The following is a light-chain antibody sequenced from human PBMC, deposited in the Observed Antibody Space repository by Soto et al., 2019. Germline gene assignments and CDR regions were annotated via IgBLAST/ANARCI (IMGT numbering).Light chain of an antibody. V-gene: IGKV3D-20*02. Sequence: EVVLTQSPGTLSLSPGERATLSCRASQSVSGSDLAWYQQKPGQAPRLLIYDVSTRATGIPARFSGSGSGTDFTLTITSLEPEDFAVYSCQQRSDWPITFGQGTRLEIK. J-gene: IGKJ5*01. CDR2: DVS. CDR1: QSVSGSD. CDR3: QQRSDWPIT.